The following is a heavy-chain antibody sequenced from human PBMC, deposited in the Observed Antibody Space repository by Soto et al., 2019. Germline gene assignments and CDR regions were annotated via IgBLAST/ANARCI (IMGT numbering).Heavy chain of an antibody. CDR2: IPYSGNT. D-gene: IGHD4-17*01. J-gene: IGHJ5*02. CDR3: ARASTVTTGAKFDP. V-gene: IGHV4-30-4*01. Sequence: SETLSLTCTFSCGSIISGDYYWSWIRQPPGKGLEWIGYIPYSGNTYYNPSLETRVTISVDTSKNQFSLRLTSVTAADTAVYYCARASTVTTGAKFDPWGQGTLVTVSS. CDR1: CGSIISGDYY.